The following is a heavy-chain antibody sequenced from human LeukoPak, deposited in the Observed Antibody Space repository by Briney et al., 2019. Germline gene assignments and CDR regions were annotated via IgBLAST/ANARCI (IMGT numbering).Heavy chain of an antibody. D-gene: IGHD1-26*01. J-gene: IGHJ3*02. Sequence: ASVKVSCKASGYTFTSYGISWVRQAPGQGLEWMGWISAYNGNTNYAQKLQGRVTMTTDTSTSTAYMELRSLRSDDTAVYYCARGRWELLGIAPPWAFDIWGQGTMVTVSS. CDR1: GYTFTSYG. CDR2: ISAYNGNT. V-gene: IGHV1-18*01. CDR3: ARGRWELLGIAPPWAFDI.